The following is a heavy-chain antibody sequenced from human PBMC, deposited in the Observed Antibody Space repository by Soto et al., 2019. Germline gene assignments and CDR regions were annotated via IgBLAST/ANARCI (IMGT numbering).Heavy chain of an antibody. CDR1: GASISSYY. Sequence: QVQLQESGPGLVKPSETLSLTCTVSGASISSYYWSWIRQPPGKGLEWMGYIYYSGSTNYNPSLKRLVTLSLVTFNNQYSLKLSSVTAADTAVYYCAMSRGGYCDYWGQGTLVTVSS. V-gene: IGHV4-59*01. CDR2: IYYSGST. D-gene: IGHD3-22*01. CDR3: AMSRGGYCDY. J-gene: IGHJ4*02.